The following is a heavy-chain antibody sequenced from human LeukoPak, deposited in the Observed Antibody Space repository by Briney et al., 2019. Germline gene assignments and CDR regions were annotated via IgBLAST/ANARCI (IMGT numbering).Heavy chain of an antibody. CDR1: GFTFSSTG. CDR3: AKEGLRFFDF. J-gene: IGHJ4*02. V-gene: IGHV3-30*18. Sequence: LPGKSLRLSCTASGFTFSSTGMHWVRQAPGKGLDWVASISYDGSSKKYVDSVKGRFTISRDNSKRTLYLQMNSLRSEDTAVYYCAKEGLRFFDFWGQGTLVTVSS. CDR2: ISYDGSSK. D-gene: IGHD5-12*01.